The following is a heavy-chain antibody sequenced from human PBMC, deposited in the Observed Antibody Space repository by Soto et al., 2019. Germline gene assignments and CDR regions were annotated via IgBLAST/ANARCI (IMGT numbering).Heavy chain of an antibody. J-gene: IGHJ4*02. Sequence: EVQLVESGGGLVKPGGSLRLSCAASGFTFSNAWMSWVRQAPGKGLEWVGRIKSKTDGGTTDYAAPVKGRFTISRDDSKNTLYLQMNSLKTEDTAVYYCTTDSSSWYEFDYWGQGTLVTVSS. CDR3: TTDSSSWYEFDY. D-gene: IGHD6-13*01. V-gene: IGHV3-15*01. CDR1: GFTFSNAW. CDR2: IKSKTDGGTT.